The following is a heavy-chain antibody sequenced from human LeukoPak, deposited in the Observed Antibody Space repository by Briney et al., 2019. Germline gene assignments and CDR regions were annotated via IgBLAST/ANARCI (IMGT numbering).Heavy chain of an antibody. CDR1: GGSISSYY. Sequence: SETLSLTCTVSGGSISSYYWSWIRQPAGKGLEWIGRIYTSGSTSYNPSLKSRVTMSVDTSKNQFSLKLSSVTAADTAVYYCARVRYYYDSSGYLDGAAAFDIWGQGTMVTVSS. D-gene: IGHD3-22*01. CDR3: ARVRYYYDSSGYLDGAAAFDI. V-gene: IGHV4-4*07. CDR2: IYTSGST. J-gene: IGHJ3*02.